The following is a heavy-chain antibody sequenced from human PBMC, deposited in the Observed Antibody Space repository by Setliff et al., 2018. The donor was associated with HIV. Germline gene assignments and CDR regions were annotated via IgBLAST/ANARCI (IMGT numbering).Heavy chain of an antibody. J-gene: IGHJ4*02. CDR3: ATRPADTKWYGVFDY. Sequence: SETLSLTCSVSGGSISAHYWSWIRQSPGKGLEWIGYIYGSGITNYNPSLRGRVTISIDTSKNQFSLRLNSVTAADTAVYYCATRPADTKWYGVFDYWGQGRLVTV. V-gene: IGHV4-4*09. CDR2: IYGSGIT. CDR1: GGSISAHY. D-gene: IGHD3-10*01.